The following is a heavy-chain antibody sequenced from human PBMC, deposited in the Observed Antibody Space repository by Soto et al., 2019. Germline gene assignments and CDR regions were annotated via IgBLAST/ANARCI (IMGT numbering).Heavy chain of an antibody. D-gene: IGHD2-2*01. CDR1: GGSISSSSYY. CDR3: ARQVVVVPAAIREGNMDV. Sequence: SETLSLTCTVSGGSISSSSYYWGWIRQPPGKGLEWIGSIYYSGSTYYNPSLKSRVTISVDTSKNQFSLKLSSVTAADTAVYYCARQVVVVPAAIREGNMDVWGKGTTVTVSS. V-gene: IGHV4-39*01. J-gene: IGHJ6*03. CDR2: IYYSGST.